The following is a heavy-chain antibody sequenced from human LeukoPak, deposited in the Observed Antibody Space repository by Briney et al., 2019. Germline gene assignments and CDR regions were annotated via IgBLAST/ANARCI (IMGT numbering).Heavy chain of an antibody. CDR2: IKQDGSEK. CDR1: GFTFSSYW. J-gene: IGHJ6*02. V-gene: IGHV3-7*01. D-gene: IGHD2-15*01. Sequence: GGSLRLSCAASGFTFSSYWMSWVRQAPGKGLEWVANIKQDGSEKYYVDSVKGRFTISRDNAKNSLYLQMNSLRAEDTAVYYCARDHGGLYYYYGMDVWGQGTTVTVSS. CDR3: ARDHGGLYYYYGMDV.